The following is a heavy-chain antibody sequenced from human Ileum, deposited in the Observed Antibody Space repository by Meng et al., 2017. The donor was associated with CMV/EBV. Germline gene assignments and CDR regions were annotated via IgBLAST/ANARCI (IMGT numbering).Heavy chain of an antibody. D-gene: IGHD6-13*01. J-gene: IGHJ4*02. CDR1: GYSFTSYW. CDR3: ARHNQIAASGADY. CDR2: IYPGDSDT. Sequence: GGSLRLSCKGSGYSFTSYWIGWVRQMPGKGLEWMGIIYPGDSDTRYSPSFQGQVTISADESISTAYLQWSSLKASDTAMYYCARHNQIAASGADYWGQGTLVTVSS. V-gene: IGHV5-51*01.